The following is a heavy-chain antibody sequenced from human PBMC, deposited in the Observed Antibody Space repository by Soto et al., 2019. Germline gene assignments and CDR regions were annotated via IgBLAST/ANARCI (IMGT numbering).Heavy chain of an antibody. Sequence: PSETLSLTCAVYGGSFSGYYWSWIRQPPGKGLEWIGEINHSGSTNYNPSLKSRVTISVDTSKNQFSLKLSSVTAADTAVYYCARLRGEWPALWFGDFDYWGQGTLVTVPQ. J-gene: IGHJ4*02. V-gene: IGHV4-34*01. CDR3: ARLRGEWPALWFGDFDY. D-gene: IGHD3-10*01. CDR2: INHSGST. CDR1: GGSFSGYY.